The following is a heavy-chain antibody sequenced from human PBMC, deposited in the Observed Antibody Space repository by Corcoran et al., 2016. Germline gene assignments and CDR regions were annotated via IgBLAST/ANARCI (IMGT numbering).Heavy chain of an antibody. CDR3: ARSGFWSGYPFDY. CDR1: GGSFSGYY. D-gene: IGHD3-3*01. CDR2: INHSGST. V-gene: IGHV4-34*01. Sequence: QVQLQQWGAGLLKPSETLSLTCAVYGGSFSGYYWSWIRQPPGKGLEWIGEINHSGSTNYNPSLKSRVTISVDTSKNQFSLKLSSVTAADTAVYYCARSGFWSGYPFDYWGQGTLVTVSS. J-gene: IGHJ4*02.